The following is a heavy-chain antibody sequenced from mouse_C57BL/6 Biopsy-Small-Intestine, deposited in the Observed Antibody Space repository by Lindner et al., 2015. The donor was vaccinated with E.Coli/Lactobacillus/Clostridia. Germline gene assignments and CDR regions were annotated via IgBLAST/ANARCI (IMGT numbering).Heavy chain of an antibody. CDR1: GYTFTSYD. V-gene: IGHV1-85*01. CDR3: AAGWATYSFDY. J-gene: IGHJ4*01. D-gene: IGHD2-10*01. CDR2: MNPNSGNI. Sequence: SVKVSCKASGYTFTSYDINWVRQATGQGLEWMGWMNPNSGNIGYAQKFQGRVTLTRNTSISTAYMELASLRSDDTAVFYCAAGWATYSFDYWGQGTLVTVSS.